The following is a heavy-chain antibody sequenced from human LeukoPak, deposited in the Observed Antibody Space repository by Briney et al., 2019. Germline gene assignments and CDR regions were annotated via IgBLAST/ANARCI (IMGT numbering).Heavy chain of an antibody. CDR2: ISGSGGST. CDR1: GFTFSSYA. CDR3: AKRPLWFGEFPYYYYGMDV. J-gene: IGHJ6*02. Sequence: GGSLRLSCAASGFTFSSYAMSWVRQAPGKGLEWVSAISGSGGSTYYADSVKGRFTISRDNSKNTLYLQMNSLRAEDTAVYYCAKRPLWFGEFPYYYYGMDVWGQGTTVTVSS. V-gene: IGHV3-23*01. D-gene: IGHD3-10*01.